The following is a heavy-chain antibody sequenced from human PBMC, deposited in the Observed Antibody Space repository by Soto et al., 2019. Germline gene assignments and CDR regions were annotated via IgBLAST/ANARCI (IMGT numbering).Heavy chain of an antibody. CDR1: GGSISSGGYY. J-gene: IGHJ5*02. CDR3: ARVLTNYDFWSGYFGSWGEEFDP. Sequence: SETLSLTCTVSGGSISSGGYYWSWIRQHPGKGLEWIGYIYYSGSTYYNPSLKSRVTISVDTSKNQFSLKLSSVTAADTAVYYCARVLTNYDFWSGYFGSWGEEFDPWGQGTLVTVSS. D-gene: IGHD3-3*01. CDR2: IYYSGST. V-gene: IGHV4-31*03.